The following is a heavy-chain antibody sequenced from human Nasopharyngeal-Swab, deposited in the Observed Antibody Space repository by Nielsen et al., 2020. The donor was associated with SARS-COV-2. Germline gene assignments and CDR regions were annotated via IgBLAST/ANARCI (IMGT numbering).Heavy chain of an antibody. D-gene: IGHD3-10*01. CDR2: ISGSGGST. Sequence: GGSLRPSCAASGFTFSSYSMSWVRQAPGKGLGWVSAISGSGGSTYYADSVKGRFTISRDNSKNTLYLQMNSLRAEDTAVYYCAKDGMVRGQRWGQGTLVTVSS. V-gene: IGHV3-23*01. CDR3: AKDGMVRGQR. CDR1: GFTFSSYS. J-gene: IGHJ4*02.